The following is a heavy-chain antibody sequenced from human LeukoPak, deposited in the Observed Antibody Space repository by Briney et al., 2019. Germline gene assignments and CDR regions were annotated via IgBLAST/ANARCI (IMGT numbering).Heavy chain of an antibody. Sequence: PGGSLRLSCAASGFTFSDYYMSWIRQAPGKGLEWVSYISSSGSTIYCADSVKGRFTISRDNAKNSLYLQMNSPRAEDTAGYYCARYSGSYYRSDFDYWGQGTLVTVSS. CDR3: ARYSGSYYRSDFDY. J-gene: IGHJ4*02. CDR1: GFTFSDYY. V-gene: IGHV3-11*01. CDR2: ISSSGSTI. D-gene: IGHD1-26*01.